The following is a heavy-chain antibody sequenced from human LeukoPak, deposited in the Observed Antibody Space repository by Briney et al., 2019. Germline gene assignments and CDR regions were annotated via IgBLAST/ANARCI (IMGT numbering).Heavy chain of an antibody. D-gene: IGHD2-2*01. CDR1: GGSISSGDYY. Sequence: SETLSLTCTVFGGSISSGDYYWSWIRQPPGKGLEWIGYIYYSGSTYYNPSLKSRVTISVDTSKNQFSLKLSSVTAAGTAVYYCASSIVVVPAAMDYYYMDVWGKGTTVTVSS. CDR2: IYYSGST. CDR3: ASSIVVVPAAMDYYYMDV. V-gene: IGHV4-30-4*08. J-gene: IGHJ6*03.